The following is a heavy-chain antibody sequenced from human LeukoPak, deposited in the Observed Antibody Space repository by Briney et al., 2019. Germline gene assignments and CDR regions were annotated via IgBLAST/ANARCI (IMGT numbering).Heavy chain of an antibody. CDR2: IKSKTDGGTT. D-gene: IGHD5-12*01. J-gene: IGHJ4*02. CDR3: TTEYSGYDYFDH. V-gene: IGHV3-15*01. Sequence: GGSLRLSCAASGFTFSNAWMSWVRQAPGKGLEWFGRIKSKTDGGTTDYAAPVKGRFTISRDDSKNTLYLQMNSLKTEDTAVYYCTTEYSGYDYFDHWGQGTLVTVSS. CDR1: GFTFSNAW.